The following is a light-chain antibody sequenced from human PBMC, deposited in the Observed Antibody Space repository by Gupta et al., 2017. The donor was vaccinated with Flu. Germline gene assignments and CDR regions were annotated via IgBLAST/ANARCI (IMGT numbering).Light chain of an antibody. J-gene: IGLJ2*01. Sequence: SYELTQPPSVSVSPGQTATITCSGNKLADQYACWYQQKPGQSPLLVIYQDSKRPSGIPERFSGSNSGNTATLTISGTQAVDEAYYYCQAWESSTSVFGGGTKLTVL. V-gene: IGLV3-1*01. CDR2: QDS. CDR1: KLADQY. CDR3: QAWESSTSV.